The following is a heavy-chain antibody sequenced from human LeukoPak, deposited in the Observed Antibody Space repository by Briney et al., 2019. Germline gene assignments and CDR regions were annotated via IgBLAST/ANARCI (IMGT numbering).Heavy chain of an antibody. D-gene: IGHD4-23*01. CDR2: ISGSGGST. CDR1: GFTFSSYA. Sequence: GGSLRLSCAASGFTFSSYAMSWVRQAPGKGLEWDSAISGSGGSTYYADSVKGRFTISRDNSKNTLYLQMNSLRAEDTAVYYCAKDVYGGNYVNWFDPWGQGTLVTVSS. V-gene: IGHV3-23*01. CDR3: AKDVYGGNYVNWFDP. J-gene: IGHJ5*02.